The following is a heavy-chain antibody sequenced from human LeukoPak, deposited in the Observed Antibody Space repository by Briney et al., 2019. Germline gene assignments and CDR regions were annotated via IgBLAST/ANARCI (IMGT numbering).Heavy chain of an antibody. J-gene: IGHJ3*02. CDR2: IKQDGSAK. V-gene: IGHV3-7*01. CDR3: ARVNPLVAPGALDI. Sequence: GGSLRLSCVASGFTFSKYWMTWVRQAPGKGLAWVANIKQDGSAKYYMDSVKGRFAISRDNAKNSLYLRMNSLGAEDTAVYYCARVNPLVAPGALDIWGQGTMVAASS. D-gene: IGHD5-12*01. CDR1: GFTFSKYW.